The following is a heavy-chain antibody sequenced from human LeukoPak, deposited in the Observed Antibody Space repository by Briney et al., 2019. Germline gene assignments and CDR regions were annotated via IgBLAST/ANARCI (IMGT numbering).Heavy chain of an antibody. CDR3: EAAAGVYDAFDI. J-gene: IGHJ3*02. Sequence: GGSLRLSCAASGFTFSSYGMHWVRPAPGKGLEWVAFIRYDGSNKYYADSVKGRFTISRDNSKNTLYLQMNSLRAEDTAVYYCEAAAGVYDAFDIWGQGTMVTVSS. CDR1: GFTFSSYG. CDR2: IRYDGSNK. V-gene: IGHV3-30*02. D-gene: IGHD6-13*01.